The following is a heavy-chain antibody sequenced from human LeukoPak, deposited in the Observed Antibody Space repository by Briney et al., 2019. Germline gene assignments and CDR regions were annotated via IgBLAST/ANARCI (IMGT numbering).Heavy chain of an antibody. V-gene: IGHV4-61*02. Sequence: SQTLSLTCIVSGGSISSGSYYWSWIRQPAGKGLEWIGRIYTSGSTNYNPSLKSRVTISVDTSKNQFSLKLSSVTAADTAVYYCARELPQSSYSYVYYYYYMDVWGKGATVTVSS. CDR2: IYTSGST. CDR1: GGSISSGSYY. CDR3: ARELPQSSYSYVYYYYYMDV. D-gene: IGHD5-18*01. J-gene: IGHJ6*03.